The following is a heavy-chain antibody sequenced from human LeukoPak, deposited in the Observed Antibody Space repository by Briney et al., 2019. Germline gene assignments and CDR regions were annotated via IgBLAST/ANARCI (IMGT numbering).Heavy chain of an antibody. D-gene: IGHD3-10*01. CDR1: GYTFTSYY. J-gene: IGHJ6*03. V-gene: IGHV1-46*01. CDR2: INPSGGST. CDR3: ARDPGVTMVRGVIPIEYYDYYMDV. Sequence: ASVKVSCKASGYTFTSYYMHWVRQAPGQGLEWMGIINPSGGSTSYAQKFQGRVTMTRDTSTSTVYMDLSSLRSEDTAVYYCARDPGVTMVRGVIPIEYYDYYMDVWGKGTTVTVSS.